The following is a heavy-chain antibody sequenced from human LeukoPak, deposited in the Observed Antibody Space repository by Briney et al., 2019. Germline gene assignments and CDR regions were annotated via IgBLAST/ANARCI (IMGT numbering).Heavy chain of an antibody. J-gene: IGHJ3*02. CDR1: GITFSRYA. CDR3: AKFSVDIDAFDI. V-gene: IGHV3-23*01. Sequence: GGSLRLSCAASGITFSRYAMSWARQAPGKGLEWVSAISGSGGSTYYADSVKGRFTISRDNSKNTLYLQMNSLRAEDTAVYYCAKFSVDIDAFDIWGQGTMVTVSS. CDR2: ISGSGGST. D-gene: IGHD5-12*01.